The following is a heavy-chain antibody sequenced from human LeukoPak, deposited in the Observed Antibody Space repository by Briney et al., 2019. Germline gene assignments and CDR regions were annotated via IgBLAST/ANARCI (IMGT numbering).Heavy chain of an antibody. CDR2: VSHDGIKQ. Sequence: GGSLRLSCAASGFTFSSYAMHWVRQAPGKGLEWLAIVSHDGIKQNYADSVKGRFTISRDNSKNTLYLQMNSLRAEDTAVYYCAKDGSGSYFDYWGQGTLVTVSS. J-gene: IGHJ4*02. V-gene: IGHV3-30*04. CDR1: GFTFSSYA. D-gene: IGHD1-26*01. CDR3: AKDGSGSYFDY.